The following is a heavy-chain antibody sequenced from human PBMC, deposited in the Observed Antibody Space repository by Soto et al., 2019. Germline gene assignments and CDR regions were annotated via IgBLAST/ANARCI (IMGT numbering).Heavy chain of an antibody. CDR1: GFTFSSYA. V-gene: IGHV3-23*01. D-gene: IGHD1-1*01. CDR2: ISGGGNDA. Sequence: GGSLRLSCAASGFTFSSYAMSWVRQVPGKGLEWVSSISGGGNDAYYADSVKGRFTISRDNSRNTLYLQMSSLRADDTAVHYCARSLFLASTGIEPFDFWGRGTLVTVSS. CDR3: ARSLFLASTGIEPFDF. J-gene: IGHJ4*02.